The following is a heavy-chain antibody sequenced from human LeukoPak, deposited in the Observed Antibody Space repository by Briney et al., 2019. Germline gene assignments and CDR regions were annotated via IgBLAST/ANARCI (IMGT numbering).Heavy chain of an antibody. CDR3: ARDTGEMFDP. CDR2: ISADGSTT. J-gene: IGHJ5*02. V-gene: IGHV3-74*03. D-gene: IGHD3-16*01. Sequence: GGSLRLSCTASGFTFSSYWMHWIRQAPGKGLVWVALISADGSTTMYADSVKGRLTISRDNAKNTLYLRMNSLRVDGTAVYYCARDTGEMFDPWGQGTLVSVSS. CDR1: GFTFSSYW.